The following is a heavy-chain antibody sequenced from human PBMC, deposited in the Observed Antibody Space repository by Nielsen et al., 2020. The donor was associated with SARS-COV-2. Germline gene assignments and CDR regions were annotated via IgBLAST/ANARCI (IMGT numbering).Heavy chain of an antibody. V-gene: IGHV4-31*03. Sequence: SETLSLTCTVSGGSISSGGYYWSWIRQHPGKGLEWIGYIYYSGSTYYNPSLKSRVTISVDTSKNQFSLKLSSVTAADTAVYYCARGKPSSLFDYWGQGTLVTVS. J-gene: IGHJ4*02. CDR2: IYYSGST. CDR1: GGSISSGGYY. CDR3: ARGKPSSLFDY.